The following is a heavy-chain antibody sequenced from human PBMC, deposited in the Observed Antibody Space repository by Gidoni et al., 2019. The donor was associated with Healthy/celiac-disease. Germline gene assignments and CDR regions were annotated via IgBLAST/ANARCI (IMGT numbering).Heavy chain of an antibody. Sequence: QVQLVQSGAEVKKPGASVKVSCKASEDTFTGYNMHWVRQAPGQGLEWMGWINPNSGGTNYAQKFQGRVTMTRDTSISTAYMELSRLRSDDTAVYYCARSGMVRASLRWFDPWGQGTLVTVSS. CDR2: INPNSGGT. V-gene: IGHV1-2*02. J-gene: IGHJ5*02. CDR1: EDTFTGYN. D-gene: IGHD3-10*01. CDR3: ARSGMVRASLRWFDP.